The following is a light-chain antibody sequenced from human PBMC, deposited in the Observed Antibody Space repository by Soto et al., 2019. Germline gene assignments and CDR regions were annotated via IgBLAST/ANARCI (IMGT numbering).Light chain of an antibody. CDR2: GAS. CDR1: QSVSSN. CDR3: QQYNNWLYT. V-gene: IGKV3-15*01. J-gene: IGKJ2*01. Sequence: EIVMTQSPATLSVSPGERATLSCRASQSVSSNLAWYQQKPGQAPRLLIYGASSRATGIPARFSGSGSGTDFKLTISSLESEDFAVYYCQQYNNWLYTFGQGTKLEIK.